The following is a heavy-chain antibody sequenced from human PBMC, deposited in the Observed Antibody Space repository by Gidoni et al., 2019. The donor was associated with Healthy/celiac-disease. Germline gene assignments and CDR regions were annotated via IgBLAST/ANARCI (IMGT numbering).Heavy chain of an antibody. V-gene: IGHV3-7*03. J-gene: IGHJ6*02. Sequence: EVQLVESGGDLVQPGGSLRLSCAASGFRFPNHWMSWVRQAPGKGLVWVANINQDGSRTSHVNSVRGRFTISRDNAKNSLYLQMDSLRGDDTAIYYCSTADSGRNSVAIWGQGTTVTVSS. CDR1: GFRFPNHW. CDR2: INQDGSRT. D-gene: IGHD2-21*01. CDR3: STADSGRNSVAI.